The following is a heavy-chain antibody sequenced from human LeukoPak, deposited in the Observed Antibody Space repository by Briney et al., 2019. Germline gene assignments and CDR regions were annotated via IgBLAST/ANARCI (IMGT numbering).Heavy chain of an antibody. CDR2: IYYSGST. V-gene: IGHV4-59*01. Sequence: SETLSLTCTVSGCSISSYYWSWIRQPPGKGLEWIGYIYYSGSTNYNPSLKSRVTISVDTSKNQFSLKLSSVTAADTAVYYCARGKRIAAAGGDHWFDPWGQGTLVTVSS. J-gene: IGHJ5*02. CDR1: GCSISSYY. CDR3: ARGKRIAAAGGDHWFDP. D-gene: IGHD6-13*01.